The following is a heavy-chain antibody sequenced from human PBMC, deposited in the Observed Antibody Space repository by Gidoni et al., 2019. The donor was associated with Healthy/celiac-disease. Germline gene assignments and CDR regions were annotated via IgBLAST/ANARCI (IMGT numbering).Heavy chain of an antibody. CDR3: AKIHPMATINGYFNY. CDR1: GLPFRRYA. J-gene: IGHJ4*02. CDR2: ISGSGGST. Sequence: VQLWVSGGGLGTPGGFLRLSCADPGLPFRRYAMSWVRQAPGKGLVWVSAISGSGGSTYYADSVKGRFTISRANSKNTLYLQMNSLSAEDTAVYYCAKIHPMATINGYFNYWGQGTLVTVSS. V-gene: IGHV3-23*01. D-gene: IGHD5-12*01.